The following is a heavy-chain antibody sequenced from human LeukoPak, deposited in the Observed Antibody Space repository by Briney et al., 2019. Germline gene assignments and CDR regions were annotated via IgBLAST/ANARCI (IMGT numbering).Heavy chain of an antibody. D-gene: IGHD3/OR15-3a*01. J-gene: IGHJ3*02. CDR1: GFTFHDYA. Sequence: GGSLRLSCAASGFTFHDYAMHWVRQVPGKGLEGVSGITWNSGSVLYADSVRGRFTISRDNAKNSLYLQMNSLRPEDMAFYYCAKGLGVASLIVDALDMWGQGTMVTV. V-gene: IGHV3-9*03. CDR2: ITWNSGSV. CDR3: AKGLGVASLIVDALDM.